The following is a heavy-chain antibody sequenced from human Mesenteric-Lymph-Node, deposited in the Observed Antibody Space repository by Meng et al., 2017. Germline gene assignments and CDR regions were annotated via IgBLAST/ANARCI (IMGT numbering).Heavy chain of an antibody. CDR1: DGFTTSDDYY. V-gene: IGHV4-30-4*01. CDR2: IHYSGTT. J-gene: IGHJ4*02. CDR3: ARDSPGGYGYFDS. Sequence: QVQLQEPGPGLVKPSQTLSPTCTVSDGFTTSDDYYWSWIRQPPGKGLEWIGYIHYSGTTYYNPSLKSRIAISLDTSKNQFSLNLNSVTAADAAVYYCARDSPGGYGYFDSWGQGTLVTVSS. D-gene: IGHD5-12*01.